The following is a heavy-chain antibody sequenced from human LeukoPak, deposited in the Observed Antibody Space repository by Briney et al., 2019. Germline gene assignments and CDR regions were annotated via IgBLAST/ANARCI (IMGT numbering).Heavy chain of an antibody. Sequence: PGGSLRLSCAASGFTVSRNYISCVRQAPGKGLEWVSVIYSGGTTNYADSVKGRFTISRDNSKNTLYLQMNSLRAEDTAMYYCARAISGWYFGFDYWGQGTLVTVSS. D-gene: IGHD6-19*01. CDR2: IYSGGTT. J-gene: IGHJ4*02. CDR1: GFTVSRNY. V-gene: IGHV3-53*01. CDR3: ARAISGWYFGFDY.